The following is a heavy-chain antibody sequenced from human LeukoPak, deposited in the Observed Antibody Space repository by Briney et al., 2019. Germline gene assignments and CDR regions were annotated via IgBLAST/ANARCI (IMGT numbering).Heavy chain of an antibody. Sequence: PSETLSLTCTVSGASISSSSYYWGWIRQPPGKGLEWIGTIYYSGSTYYNPSLKSRVTISVDTSKNQFSLNLSSVTAADTAVYYCARQNKDKLRYFDWLCDYWGQGTLVTVSS. CDR3: ARQNKDKLRYFDWLCDY. CDR1: GASISSSSYY. J-gene: IGHJ4*02. D-gene: IGHD3-9*01. V-gene: IGHV4-39*01. CDR2: IYYSGST.